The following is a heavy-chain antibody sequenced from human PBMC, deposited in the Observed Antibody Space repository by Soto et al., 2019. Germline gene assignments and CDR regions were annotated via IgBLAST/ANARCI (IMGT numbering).Heavy chain of an antibody. CDR3: ARATVTKGYYYYYMDV. Sequence: SQTLSLTCAISVDSVSSNSASWNWIRQSPSRGLEWLGRTYYRSKWYNDYAVSVKSRITINPDTSKNQFSRQLNSVTPEDTAVYSCARATVTKGYYYYYMDVWGKGTTVTVSS. V-gene: IGHV6-1*01. J-gene: IGHJ6*03. CDR1: VDSVSSNSAS. CDR2: TYYRSKWYN. D-gene: IGHD4-17*01.